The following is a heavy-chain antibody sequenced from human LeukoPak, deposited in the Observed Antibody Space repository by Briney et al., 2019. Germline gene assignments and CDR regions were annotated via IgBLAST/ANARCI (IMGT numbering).Heavy chain of an antibody. V-gene: IGHV4-61*02. D-gene: IGHD5-18*01. CDR3: ATLGYSYGTDY. J-gene: IGHJ4*02. CDR1: GDSISSGNYY. Sequence: SETLSLTCTVSGDSISSGNYYWTWIRQPAGKGLEWIGRIYTSGSTNYNPSLKSRVTISVDTSKNQFPLKLSSVTAADTAVYYCATLGYSYGTDYWGQGTLVTVSS. CDR2: IYTSGST.